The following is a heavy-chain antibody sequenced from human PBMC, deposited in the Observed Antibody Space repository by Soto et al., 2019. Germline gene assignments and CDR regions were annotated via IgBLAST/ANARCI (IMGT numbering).Heavy chain of an antibody. CDR2: IIPIFGTA. D-gene: IGHD3-22*01. CDR3: ASNPRYYDSSGYYRA. CDR1: VGTFSSYA. V-gene: IGHV1-69*06. J-gene: IGHJ5*02. Sequence: QVQLVQSGAEVKKPGSSVKVSCKASVGTFSSYAISWVRQAPGQGLEWMGGIIPIFGTANYAQKFQGRVTITADKSASNAYMELSSLRSEDTAVYYCASNPRYYDSSGYYRAWGQGNLVNVSS.